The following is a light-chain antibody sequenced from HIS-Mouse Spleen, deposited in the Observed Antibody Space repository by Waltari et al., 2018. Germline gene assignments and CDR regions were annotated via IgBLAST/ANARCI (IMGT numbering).Light chain of an antibody. CDR1: ALPNKY. CDR3: YSTDSSGNHRV. V-gene: IGLV3-10*01. Sequence: SYELTQPPSVSVSPGQTARITCSGDALPNKYPYWYQQKSVQAPVLVIYEDSKRPSGIPERFSGSSSGTMATLTISGAQVEDEADYYCYSTDSSGNHRVFGGGTKLTVL. J-gene: IGLJ2*01. CDR2: EDS.